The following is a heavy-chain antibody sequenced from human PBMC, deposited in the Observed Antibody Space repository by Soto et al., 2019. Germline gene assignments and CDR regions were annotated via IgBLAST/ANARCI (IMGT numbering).Heavy chain of an antibody. Sequence: QVQLVESGGGVVQPGRSLRLSCAASGFTFSSYAMHWVRQAPGKGLEWVAVISYDGSNKYYADSVKGRFTISRDNSKNALYLQMNSLRAEDTAVYYCARDRPDILTGYYRSGVSRAGFDPWGQGTLVTVSS. CDR2: ISYDGSNK. J-gene: IGHJ5*02. CDR3: ARDRPDILTGYYRSGVSRAGFDP. D-gene: IGHD3-9*01. V-gene: IGHV3-30-3*01. CDR1: GFTFSSYA.